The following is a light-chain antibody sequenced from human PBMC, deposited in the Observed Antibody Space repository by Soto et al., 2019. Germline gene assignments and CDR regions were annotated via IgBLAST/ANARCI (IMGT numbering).Light chain of an antibody. CDR2: GNS. CDR3: QSYDSSLSGRV. V-gene: IGLV1-40*01. CDR1: SSNIGAGYD. Sequence: QAVVTQPPSVSGAPGQRVTISCTGSSSNIGAGYDVHWYQQLPGTAPKLLIYGNSNRPSGVPDRFFGSKSGTSASLAITGLQAEDEADYYCQSYDSSLSGRVFGTGTQLTVL. J-gene: IGLJ1*01.